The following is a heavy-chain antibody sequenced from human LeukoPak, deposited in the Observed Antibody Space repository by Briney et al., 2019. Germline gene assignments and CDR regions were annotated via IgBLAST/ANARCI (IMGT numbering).Heavy chain of an antibody. CDR2: ISYDGSNK. CDR3: ARDPLGYCSGGSCFYLPGDD. D-gene: IGHD2-15*01. Sequence: GGSLRLSCAASGFTFSSYAMHWVRQAPGKGLEWVAVISYDGSNKYYADSVKGRFTTSRDNSKSTLYLQMNSLRAEDTAVYYCARDPLGYCSGGSCFYLPGDDWGQGTLVTVSS. V-gene: IGHV3-30-3*01. CDR1: GFTFSSYA. J-gene: IGHJ4*02.